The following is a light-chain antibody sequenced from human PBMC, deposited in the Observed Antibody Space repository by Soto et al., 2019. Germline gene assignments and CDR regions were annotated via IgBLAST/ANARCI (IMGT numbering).Light chain of an antibody. CDR2: EVS. Sequence: QSALIQPASVSGSPGQSITISCTGTSRDVGGSNYVSWYQHHPHRAPKLLIYEVSYRPSGVSSRFSGSKSGNTASLTISGLQAEDEADYYCSSYTSSSTLEVFGVGTKLTVL. CDR1: SRDVGGSNY. V-gene: IGLV2-14*01. CDR3: SSYTSSSTLEV. J-gene: IGLJ2*01.